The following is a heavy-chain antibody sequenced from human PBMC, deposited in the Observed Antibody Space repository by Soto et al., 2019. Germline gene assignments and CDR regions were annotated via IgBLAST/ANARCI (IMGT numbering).Heavy chain of an antibody. J-gene: IGHJ6*03. CDR3: ARDSTGYSSSWMYYYYYFMDV. V-gene: IGHV1-3*01. CDR1: GYTLTSYA. Sequence: ASVKVSSKASGYTLTSYAMHSPRQSPGQRLEWMGWINAGNGNTKYSQMFQGRVTITRDTSASTAYMELSSLRSEDTAVYYCARDSTGYSSSWMYYYYYFMDVWGKGTTVTVSS. CDR2: INAGNGNT. D-gene: IGHD6-13*01.